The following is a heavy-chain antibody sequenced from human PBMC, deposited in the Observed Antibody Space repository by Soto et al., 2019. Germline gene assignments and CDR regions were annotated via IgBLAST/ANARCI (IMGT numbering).Heavy chain of an antibody. J-gene: IGHJ5*02. Sequence: QVQLQESGPGLVKPSETLSLSCTVSGGSFSSYYCNWVRKSAGKGLEWIGRIYPSGSTTYNPSLQSRLTRSVDTAKNPFSLRLTSMTAADTAVYYCATGRSDGVPGAMDTWGPGTLVTVSS. CDR1: GGSFSSYY. D-gene: IGHD2-2*01. CDR2: IYPSGST. CDR3: ATGRSDGVPGAMDT. V-gene: IGHV4-4*07.